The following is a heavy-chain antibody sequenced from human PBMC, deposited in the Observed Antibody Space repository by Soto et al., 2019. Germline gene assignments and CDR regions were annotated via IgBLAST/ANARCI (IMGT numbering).Heavy chain of an antibody. J-gene: IGHJ3*02. CDR1: GYSFTTYW. CDR2: TYPGDSET. Sequence: GESLKISCQGSGYSFTTYWIAWVRQMPGKGLEWMAITYPGDSETRYSPSFQGQVTISADKSISTAYLQWNSLRASDTAMYYCARHDYYGLKAFDIWGQGTMVTVSS. CDR3: ARHDYYGLKAFDI. V-gene: IGHV5-51*01. D-gene: IGHD3-10*01.